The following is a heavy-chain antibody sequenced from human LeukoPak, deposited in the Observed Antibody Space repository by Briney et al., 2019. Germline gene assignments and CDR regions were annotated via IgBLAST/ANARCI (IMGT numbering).Heavy chain of an antibody. CDR1: GYSSITYW. CDR3: ARQGYCATTRCQGSDY. J-gene: IGHJ4*02. D-gene: IGHD2-2*01. V-gene: IGHV5-51*01. Sequence: GESLKISCKGSGYSSITYWIGWVRQMPGKGLEWMGIIYPGDSDTRYSPSFQGQVSISADKSISTAYLQWSSLKASDTAIYFCARQGYCATTRCQGSDYWGQGTQVTVSS. CDR2: IYPGDSDT.